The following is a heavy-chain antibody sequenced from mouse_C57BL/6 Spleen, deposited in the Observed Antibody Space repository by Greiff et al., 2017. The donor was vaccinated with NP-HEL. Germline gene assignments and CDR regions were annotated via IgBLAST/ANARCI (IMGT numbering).Heavy chain of an antibody. CDR2: IYPGSGST. CDR1: GYTFTSYW. CDR3: AREEYGNCAMDY. V-gene: IGHV1-55*01. Sequence: QVQLQQSGAELVKPGASVKMSCKASGYTFTSYWITWVKQRPGQGLEWIGDIYPGSGSTNYNEKFKSKATLTVDTSSSTAYMQLSSLTSEDSAVYYCAREEYGNCAMDYWGQGTSVTVSS. J-gene: IGHJ4*01. D-gene: IGHD2-1*01.